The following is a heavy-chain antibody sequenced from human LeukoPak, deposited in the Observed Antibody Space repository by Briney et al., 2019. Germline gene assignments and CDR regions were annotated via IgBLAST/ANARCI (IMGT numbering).Heavy chain of an antibody. CDR2: IYYSGST. V-gene: IGHV4-30-4*01. CDR3: ARDRNGWYYFDY. J-gene: IGHJ4*02. CDR1: GGSISSGDYY. Sequence: SETLSLTCTVSGGSISSGDYYWSWIRQPPGKGLEWIGYIYYSGSTYYNPSLKSRVTISVDTSKNQFSLKLSSVTAADTAVYYCARDRNGWYYFDYWGQGTLVTVSS. D-gene: IGHD6-19*01.